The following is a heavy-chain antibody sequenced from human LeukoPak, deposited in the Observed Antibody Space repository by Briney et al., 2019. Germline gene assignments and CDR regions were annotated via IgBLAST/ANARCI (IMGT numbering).Heavy chain of an antibody. D-gene: IGHD1-26*01. CDR2: IIPIFGTA. V-gene: IGHV1-69*05. Sequence: SVKVSCKASGGTFSSYAISWVRQAPGQGLEWMGRIIPIFGTANYAQKFQGRVTITTDESTSTAYMKLSSLRSEDTAVYYRARGRSYLDAFDIWGQGTMVTVSS. J-gene: IGHJ3*02. CDR3: ARGRSYLDAFDI. CDR1: GGTFSSYA.